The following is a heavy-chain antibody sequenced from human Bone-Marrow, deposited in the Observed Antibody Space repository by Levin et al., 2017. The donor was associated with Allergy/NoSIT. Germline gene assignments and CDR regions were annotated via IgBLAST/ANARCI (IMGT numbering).Heavy chain of an antibody. CDR2: INPNSGGT. V-gene: IGHV1-2*02. CDR1: GYTFTDYY. Sequence: ASVKVSCKASGYTFTDYYMNWVRQAPGQGLEWMGWINPNSGGTNYAQKFQGRVTMTRDTSISTAYMELSGLRSDDTAVYYCARDPDCYDRAFDIWGQGTMVTVSS. CDR3: ARDPDCYDRAFDI. D-gene: IGHD3-22*01. J-gene: IGHJ3*02.